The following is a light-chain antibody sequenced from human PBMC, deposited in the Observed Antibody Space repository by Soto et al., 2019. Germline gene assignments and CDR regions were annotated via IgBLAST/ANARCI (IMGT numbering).Light chain of an antibody. Sequence: DIQMAQSPSSLSASVGDRVTITCRASQSSNTYLNWYQQKPGKAPNLLIYAASTLQSGVPSRFSGRGSGTDFTLTISSLQPEDFAIYSGQQSYSVPYPVGQGTNL. J-gene: IGKJ2*01. CDR3: QQSYSVPYP. V-gene: IGKV1-39*01. CDR1: QSSNTY. CDR2: AAS.